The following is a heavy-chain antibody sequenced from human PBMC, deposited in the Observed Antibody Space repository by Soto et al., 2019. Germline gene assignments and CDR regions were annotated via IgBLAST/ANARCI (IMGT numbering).Heavy chain of an antibody. CDR2: IKQDGSEK. D-gene: IGHD3-22*01. Sequence: PGGSLRLSCAASGFTFSSYWMSWVRQAPGKGLEWVANIKQDGSEKYYVDSVKGRFTISRDNAKNSLYLQMNSLRAEDTAVYYCARDSSYYDSPYGMDVWGQGNKVTVSS. CDR3: ARDSSYYDSPYGMDV. CDR1: GFTFSSYW. V-gene: IGHV3-7*01. J-gene: IGHJ6*01.